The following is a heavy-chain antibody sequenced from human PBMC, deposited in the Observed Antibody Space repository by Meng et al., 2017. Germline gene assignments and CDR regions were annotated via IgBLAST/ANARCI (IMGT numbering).Heavy chain of an antibody. Sequence: QVKVVKSGGEVKKPGSPVKVSCKASGGTFSSYAISWVRQAPGQGLEWMGGIIPIFGTANYAQKFQGRVTITADESTSTAYMELSSLRSEDTAVYYCASYSSVRGIAYWGQGTLVTVSS. CDR2: IIPIFGTA. D-gene: IGHD3-10*01. V-gene: IGHV1-69*01. CDR3: ASYSSVRGIAY. J-gene: IGHJ4*02. CDR1: GGTFSSYA.